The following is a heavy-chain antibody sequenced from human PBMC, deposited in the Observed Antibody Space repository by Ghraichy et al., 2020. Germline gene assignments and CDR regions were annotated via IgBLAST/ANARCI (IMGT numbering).Heavy chain of an antibody. V-gene: IGHV4-59*01. Sequence: SETLSLTCTVSGGSISSYYWSWIRQPPGKGLEWIGYIYYSGSTNYHPSLKSRVTISVDTSKNQFSLKLSSVTAADTAVYYCARDLYYGMDVWGQGTTVTVYS. CDR2: IYYSGST. CDR1: GGSISSYY. J-gene: IGHJ6*02. CDR3: ARDLYYGMDV.